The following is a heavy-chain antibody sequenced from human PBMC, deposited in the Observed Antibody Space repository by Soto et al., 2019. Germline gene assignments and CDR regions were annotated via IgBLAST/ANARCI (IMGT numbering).Heavy chain of an antibody. CDR1: GGSISSSNW. CDR3: ARAKADYYDSSGLGRDAFDI. J-gene: IGHJ3*02. D-gene: IGHD3-22*01. Sequence: SETLSLTCAVSGGSISSSNWWSWVRQPPGKGLEWIGEIYHSGSTNYNPSLKSRVTISVDKSKNQFSLKLSSVTAAGTAVYYCARAKADYYDSSGLGRDAFDIWGQGTMVTVSS. CDR2: IYHSGST. V-gene: IGHV4-4*02.